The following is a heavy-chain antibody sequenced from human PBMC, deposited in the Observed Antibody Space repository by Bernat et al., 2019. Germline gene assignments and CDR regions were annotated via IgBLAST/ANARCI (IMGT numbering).Heavy chain of an antibody. CDR2: IYYSGST. CDR3: ATQGWKS. D-gene: IGHD1-1*01. CDR1: GFTFSSYE. J-gene: IGHJ6*04. V-gene: IGHV4-59*05. Sequence: VQLVESGGGLVQPGGSLRLSCAASGFTFSSYEMNWVRQAPGKGLEWIGSIYYSGSTYYNPSLKSRVTISVDTSKNQFSLKLSSVTAADTAVYYCATQGWKSWGKGTTVTVSS.